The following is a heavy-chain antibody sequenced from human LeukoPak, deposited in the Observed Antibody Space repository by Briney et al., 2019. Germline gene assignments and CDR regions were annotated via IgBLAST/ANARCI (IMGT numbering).Heavy chain of an antibody. V-gene: IGHV1-46*01. CDR1: GYTFTSYY. CDR3: ARERYCSGGNCFVTYYYGMDV. Sequence: ASVKVSCKASGYTFTSYYMHWVRQAPGQGLEWMGIINPSGGSTGYAQKFQGRVTMTRDTSTSTVYMELSSLRSEDTAVYYCARERYCSGGNCFVTYYYGMDVWGQGTTVTVSS. J-gene: IGHJ6*02. D-gene: IGHD2-15*01. CDR2: INPSGGST.